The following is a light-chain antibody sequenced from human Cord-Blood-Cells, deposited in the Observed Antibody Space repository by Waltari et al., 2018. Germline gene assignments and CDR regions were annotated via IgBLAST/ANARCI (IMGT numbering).Light chain of an antibody. V-gene: IGKV1-39*01. CDR2: ASS. Sequence: IQMTQSTSSLSASVGDRVTITCRASQSISSYLNWYQQKPGKAPKPLIYASSSLQSGVPSRFSGSGSGTDFTLTISSLQPEDFATYYCQQSYSTPWTFGQGTKVEIK. J-gene: IGKJ1*01. CDR3: QQSYSTPWT. CDR1: QSISSY.